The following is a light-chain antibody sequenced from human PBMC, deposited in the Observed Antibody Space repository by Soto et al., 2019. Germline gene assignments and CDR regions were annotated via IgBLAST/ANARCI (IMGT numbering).Light chain of an antibody. CDR3: QSYDSSLSGSEV. V-gene: IGLV1-40*01. J-gene: IGLJ1*01. CDR1: SSNIGAGYD. Sequence: QSVLTQPPSVPGAPGQRVTISCTGSSSNIGAGYDVHWYQQLPGTAPKLLIYGNSNRPSGVPDRFSGSKSGTSASLAITGLQAEDEADYYCQSYDSSLSGSEVFGTGTKVTVL. CDR2: GNS.